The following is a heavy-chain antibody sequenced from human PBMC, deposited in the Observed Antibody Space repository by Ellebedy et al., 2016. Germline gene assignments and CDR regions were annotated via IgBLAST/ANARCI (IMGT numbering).Heavy chain of an antibody. J-gene: IGHJ4*02. Sequence: GESLKISCAASGFPFSSYSMKWVRQAPGKGLEWVSFIGGDSSSKQYADSVKSRFTISRDNAKNSLYLQMNSLRDEDTAFYYCARDGSSGSFDYWGQGTLVTVSS. V-gene: IGHV3-48*02. CDR2: IGGDSSSK. CDR1: GFPFSSYS. CDR3: ARDGSSGSFDY. D-gene: IGHD7-27*01.